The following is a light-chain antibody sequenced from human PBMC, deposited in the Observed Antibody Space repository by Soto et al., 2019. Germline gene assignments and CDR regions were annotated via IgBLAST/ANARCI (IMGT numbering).Light chain of an antibody. CDR3: QQRNNWLT. Sequence: EIILTQSPDTLSLSPGERATLSCRASQTVSSNYLAWCQQRPGQAPRLLIYGASTRAAGIPDRFSGSGSGTDFTLTISRLEPEDFAVYYCQQRNNWLTFGGGTKVEI. CDR2: GAS. J-gene: IGKJ4*01. CDR1: QTVSSNY. V-gene: IGKV3D-20*02.